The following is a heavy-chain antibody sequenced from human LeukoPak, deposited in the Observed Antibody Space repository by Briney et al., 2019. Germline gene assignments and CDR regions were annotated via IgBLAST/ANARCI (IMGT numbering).Heavy chain of an antibody. Sequence: SGGSLRLSCAASGFSFSSYAMHWVRQAPGKGLEWVAVISYDGSNKYYADSVKGRFTISRDNSKNTLYLQMNSLRAEDTAVYYCARGVSMAQPHIDYWGQGTLVTVFS. CDR1: GFSFSSYA. V-gene: IGHV3-30-3*01. J-gene: IGHJ4*02. CDR3: ARGVSMAQPHIDY. D-gene: IGHD2/OR15-2a*01. CDR2: ISYDGSNK.